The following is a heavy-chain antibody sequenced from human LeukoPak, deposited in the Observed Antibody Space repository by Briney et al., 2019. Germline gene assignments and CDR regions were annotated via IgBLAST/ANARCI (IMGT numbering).Heavy chain of an antibody. D-gene: IGHD3-22*01. Sequence: GGSLRLSCAASGFTFSNYWMNWVRQAPGKGLECLANIKQDGSETYYADSVKGRFTISRDNSKNTLYLQMNSLRAEDTAVYYCAKDRHHLLPIDYWGQGTLVTVSS. CDR2: IKQDGSET. J-gene: IGHJ4*02. CDR3: AKDRHHLLPIDY. V-gene: IGHV3-7*03. CDR1: GFTFSNYW.